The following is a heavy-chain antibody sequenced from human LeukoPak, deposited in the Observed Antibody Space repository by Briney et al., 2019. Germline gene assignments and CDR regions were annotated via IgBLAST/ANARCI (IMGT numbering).Heavy chain of an antibody. CDR3: AREVWYYFDY. J-gene: IGHJ4*02. Sequence: ASVTVSCKASGYTFNSYGISWVRQAPGQGLEWVGWISAYNGNTNYAQKLQGRVTMTTDTSTSTAYMELRSLRSDDTAVYYCAREVWYYFDYWGQGTLVTVSS. CDR1: GYTFNSYG. V-gene: IGHV1-18*01. CDR2: ISAYNGNT. D-gene: IGHD2-8*02.